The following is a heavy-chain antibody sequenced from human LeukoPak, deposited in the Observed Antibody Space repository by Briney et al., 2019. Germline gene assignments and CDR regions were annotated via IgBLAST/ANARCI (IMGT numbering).Heavy chain of an antibody. CDR3: ARNGFGELKNWFDS. Sequence: ASVKVSCKASGYTFTSYDINWVRQATGQGLEWMGWMNPNSGNTGYAQKFQGRVTITADESTSTAYMELSSLTSEDTAVYYCARNGFGELKNWFDSWGQGTLVTVSS. V-gene: IGHV1-8*01. CDR1: GYTFTSYD. D-gene: IGHD3-10*01. CDR2: MNPNSGNT. J-gene: IGHJ5*01.